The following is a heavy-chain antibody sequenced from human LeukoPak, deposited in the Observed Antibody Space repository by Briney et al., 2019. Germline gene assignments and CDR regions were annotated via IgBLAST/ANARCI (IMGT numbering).Heavy chain of an antibody. Sequence: GRSLRLSCAASGFTFGAYAMHWVRQSPGKGLEWVALISYDGNNEWYADSVKGRFTVSRGNSKNTLYLQMNSLRVEDTAVYYCARGHPHGWELYLDYWGQGTLVTVSS. CDR2: ISYDGNNE. CDR3: ARGHPHGWELYLDY. J-gene: IGHJ4*02. CDR1: GFTFGAYA. V-gene: IGHV3-30*04. D-gene: IGHD1-26*01.